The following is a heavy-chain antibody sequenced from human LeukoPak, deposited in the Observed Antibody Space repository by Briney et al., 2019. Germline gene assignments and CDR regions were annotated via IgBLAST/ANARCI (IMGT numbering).Heavy chain of an antibody. CDR2: ISSSSSYI. CDR1: GXTFSSYS. J-gene: IGHJ4*02. D-gene: IGHD2-2*01. CDR3: ARGGPNIVVVPAVMRD. Sequence: PGGSLRLSCAASGXTFSSYSMNWVRQAPGKGLEWVSSISSSSSYIYYADSVKGRFTISRDNAKNSLYLQMNSLRAEDTAVYYCARGGPNIVVVPAVMRDWGQGTLVTVSS. V-gene: IGHV3-21*01.